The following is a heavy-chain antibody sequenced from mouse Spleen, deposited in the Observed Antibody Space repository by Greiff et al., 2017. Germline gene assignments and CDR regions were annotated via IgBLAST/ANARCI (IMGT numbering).Heavy chain of an antibody. D-gene: IGHD4-1*01. J-gene: IGHJ2*01. V-gene: IGHV7-3*01. Sequence: EVKLVEPGGGLVQPGGSLSLSCAASGFTFTDYYMSWVRQPPGKALEWLGFIRNKANGYTTEYSASVKGRFTISRDNSQSILYLQMNALRAEDSATYYCARYNWGVDYWGQGTTLTVSS. CDR1: GFTFTDYY. CDR3: ARYNWGVDY. CDR2: IRNKANGYTT.